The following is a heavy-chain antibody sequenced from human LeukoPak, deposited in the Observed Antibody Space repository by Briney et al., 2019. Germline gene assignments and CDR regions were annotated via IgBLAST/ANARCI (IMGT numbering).Heavy chain of an antibody. CDR2: IRSEAYGGTT. Sequence: GGSLRLSCAASGFTFSSYTMNWVRQAPGKGLEWVGFIRSEAYGGTTQYAASVKGRFTISRDDSKSVAYLQMNSLKTEDTAVYYCTSQLQLLTFFDYWGQGTLVTVSS. J-gene: IGHJ4*02. D-gene: IGHD6-13*01. V-gene: IGHV3-49*04. CDR3: TSQLQLLTFFDY. CDR1: GFTFSSYT.